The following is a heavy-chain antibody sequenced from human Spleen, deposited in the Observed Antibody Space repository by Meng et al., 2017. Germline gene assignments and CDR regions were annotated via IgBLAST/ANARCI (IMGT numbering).Heavy chain of an antibody. CDR2: INHSGST. J-gene: IGHJ4*02. D-gene: IGHD4-11*01. Sequence: QLLEPGGGLVQRGGSLRLSCAASGFTFSSYWSWIRQPPGKGLEWIGEINHSGSTNYNPSLESRATISVDTSQNNLSLKLSSVTAADSAVYYCARGPTTMAHDFDYWGQGTLVTVSS. CDR3: ARGPTTMAHDFDY. V-gene: IGHV4-34*01. CDR1: GFTFSSY.